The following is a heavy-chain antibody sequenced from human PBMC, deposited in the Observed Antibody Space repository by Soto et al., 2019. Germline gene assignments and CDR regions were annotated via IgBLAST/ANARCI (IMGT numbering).Heavy chain of an antibody. Sequence: QVQLVESGGGVVQPGRSLRLSCAASGFTFSSYGMHWVRQAPGKGLEWVAVIWYDGSNKYYADSVKGRFTIPRDNSKNTLYLQMNSLRAEDTAVYYCAREVATTIDYWGQGTLVTVSS. J-gene: IGHJ4*02. CDR1: GFTFSSYG. D-gene: IGHD4-17*01. CDR3: AREVATTIDY. CDR2: IWYDGSNK. V-gene: IGHV3-33*01.